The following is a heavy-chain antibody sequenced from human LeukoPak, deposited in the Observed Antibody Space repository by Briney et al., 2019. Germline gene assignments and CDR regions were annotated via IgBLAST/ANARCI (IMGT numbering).Heavy chain of an antibody. CDR1: GGTFSSYA. CDR2: IIPILGIA. D-gene: IGHD2-2*01. CDR3: ARAKDIVVVPAAMRDDAFDI. V-gene: IGHV1-69*04. Sequence: KISCKGSGGTFSSYAISWVRQAPGQGLEWMGRIIPILGIANYAQKFQGRVTITADKSTSTAYMELSSLRSEDTAVYYCARAKDIVVVPAAMRDDAFDIWGQGTMVTVSS. J-gene: IGHJ3*02.